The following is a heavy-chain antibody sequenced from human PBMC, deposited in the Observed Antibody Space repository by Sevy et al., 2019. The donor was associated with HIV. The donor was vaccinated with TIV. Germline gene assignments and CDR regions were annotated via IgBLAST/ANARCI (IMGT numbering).Heavy chain of an antibody. CDR1: GFTLSRYW. D-gene: IGHD3-10*01. J-gene: IGHJ2*01. V-gene: IGHV3-7*01. Sequence: GGSLRLSCAASGFTLSRYWMSWVRQAPGKGLEWVANIKQDGSEKYYVDSVKGRFTISRDNGKNSLYLQMNSLRAEDTAVNYCGSGLMRYFDLWGRGTLVTVSS. CDR3: GSGLMRYFDL. CDR2: IKQDGSEK.